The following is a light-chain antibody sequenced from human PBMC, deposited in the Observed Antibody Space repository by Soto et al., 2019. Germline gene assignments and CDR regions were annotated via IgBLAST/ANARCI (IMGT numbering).Light chain of an antibody. CDR2: KAS. CDR1: KGVTSW. V-gene: IGKV1-5*03. Sequence: DIQMTQSPSTLSASVGDRVTITCRPIKGVTSWLAWYQQKPGKAPNLLIYKASNLEYGVSSRFSGSGYGTEFTLTISSLQPDDFATYYCQQYRGYSWTFGQGTKVEIK. J-gene: IGKJ1*01. CDR3: QQYRGYSWT.